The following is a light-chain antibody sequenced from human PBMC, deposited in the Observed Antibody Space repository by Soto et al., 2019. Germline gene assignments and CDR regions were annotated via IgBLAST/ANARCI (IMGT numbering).Light chain of an antibody. V-gene: IGKV3-15*01. CDR1: QSVSSN. Sequence: EIVMTQPPATLAVSPGERATLSCRASQSVSSNLAWYQQKPGQAPRLLIYGASTRATGATARFRGGGSGTEFTLTISSLQSEDSAVYYCQQYHKWPPITFGQGTRLEIK. J-gene: IGKJ5*01. CDR3: QQYHKWPPIT. CDR2: GAS.